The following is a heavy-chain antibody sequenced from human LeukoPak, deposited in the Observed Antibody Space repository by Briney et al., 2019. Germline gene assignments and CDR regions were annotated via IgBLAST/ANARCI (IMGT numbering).Heavy chain of an antibody. CDR1: GFTVSSNY. Sequence: PGGSLRLSWAASGFTVSSNYMSWVRQAPGKGLEWVSVIYSGGNTYYADSVKGRFTTFRDNSKNTLYLQMNSLRAEDTAVYYCAGTMIVVVVNAFDIWGQGTMVTVSS. V-gene: IGHV3-53*01. CDR3: AGTMIVVVVNAFDI. J-gene: IGHJ3*02. D-gene: IGHD3-22*01. CDR2: IYSGGNT.